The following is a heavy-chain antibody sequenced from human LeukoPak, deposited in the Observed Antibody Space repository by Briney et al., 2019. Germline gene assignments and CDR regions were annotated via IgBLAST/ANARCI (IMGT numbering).Heavy chain of an antibody. V-gene: IGHV4-4*09. J-gene: IGHJ4*02. CDR2: IYTSGST. CDR1: GGSISSYY. D-gene: IGHD5-12*01. Sequence: SETLSLTCTVSGGSISSYYWSWIRQPPGKGLEWIGYIYTSGSTNYNPSLKSRVTISVDTSKNQLSLKLSSVTAADTAVYYCARSDGSGYDYDYWGQGTLVSVSS. CDR3: ARSDGSGYDYDY.